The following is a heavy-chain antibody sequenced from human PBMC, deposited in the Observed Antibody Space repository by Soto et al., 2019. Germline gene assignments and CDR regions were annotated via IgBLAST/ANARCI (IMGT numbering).Heavy chain of an antibody. V-gene: IGHV4-30-4*01. J-gene: IGHJ6*02. CDR3: ARDPMPDHYYYGMDV. D-gene: IGHD2-2*01. CDR2: IYYSGST. CDR1: GGSISSVDYY. Sequence: SETLSLTCTVSGGSISSVDYYWSWVRQTPGKALEWIGYIYYSGSTYYNPSLKSRTSMSVDTSKNQFSLKLRSVTAADTAIYYCARDPMPDHYYYGMDVWGQGTTVTVSS.